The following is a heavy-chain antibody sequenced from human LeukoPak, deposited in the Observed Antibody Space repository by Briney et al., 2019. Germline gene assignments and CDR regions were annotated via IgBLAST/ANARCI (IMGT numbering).Heavy chain of an antibody. CDR3: ARGASIQWLVPNYFDY. V-gene: IGHV3-48*03. Sequence: GGSLRLSCAASGFTFSSYEMNWVRQAPGKGLEWVSYISSSGSTIYYADSVKGRFTISRDNAKNSLYLQMNGLRAEDTAVYYCARGASIQWLVPNYFDYWGQGTLVTVSS. CDR1: GFTFSSYE. J-gene: IGHJ4*02. CDR2: ISSSGSTI. D-gene: IGHD6-19*01.